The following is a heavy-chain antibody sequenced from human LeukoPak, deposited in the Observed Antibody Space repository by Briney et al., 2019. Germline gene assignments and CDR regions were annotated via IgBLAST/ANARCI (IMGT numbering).Heavy chain of an antibody. CDR1: GGTFSSYA. CDR2: IIPILGIA. D-gene: IGHD3-9*01. CDR3: ARILLTGVDY. J-gene: IGHJ4*02. Sequence: SVKVSCKASGGTFSSYAISWVRQAPGQGLEWMGRIIPILGIANYAQKLQGRVTITADKSTSTAYMELSSLRSEDTAVYYCARILLTGVDYWGQGTLVTVSS. V-gene: IGHV1-69*04.